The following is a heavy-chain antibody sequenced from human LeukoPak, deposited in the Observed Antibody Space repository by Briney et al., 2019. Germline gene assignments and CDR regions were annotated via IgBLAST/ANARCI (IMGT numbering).Heavy chain of an antibody. CDR1: GFTFSSYS. Sequence: GGSLRLSCAASGFTFSSYSMNWVRQAPGKGLEWVSSISSSSNYIFYADSMKGRFTISRDNAKNSLYLQMNSLRAEDTAVYYCARASCGGDCYSVDYWGQGTLVTVSS. CDR2: ISSSSNYI. D-gene: IGHD2-21*02. J-gene: IGHJ4*02. CDR3: ARASCGGDCYSVDY. V-gene: IGHV3-21*01.